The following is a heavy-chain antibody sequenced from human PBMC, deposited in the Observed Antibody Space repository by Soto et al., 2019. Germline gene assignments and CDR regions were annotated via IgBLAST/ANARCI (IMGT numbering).Heavy chain of an antibody. CDR2: IIPVFGTA. CDR1: GGTFSSYA. CDR3: ARRGYYDSSGYSPFDY. D-gene: IGHD3-22*01. Sequence: SVKVSCKASGGTFSSYAISWVRQAPGQGLEWMGGIIPVFGTANYAQKFQGRVTITADESTSTAYMELSSLRSEDTAVYYCARRGYYDSSGYSPFDYWGQGTLVTVSS. J-gene: IGHJ4*02. V-gene: IGHV1-69*13.